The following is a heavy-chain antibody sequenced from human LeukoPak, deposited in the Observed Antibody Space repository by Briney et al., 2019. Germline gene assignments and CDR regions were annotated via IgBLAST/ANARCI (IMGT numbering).Heavy chain of an antibody. J-gene: IGHJ4*02. CDR3: ARGDKGLERSSFDY. Sequence: GGSLRLSCAASRFTFSLYNMIWVRQAPGKGLEWVSYISSSTSTIYYADSVKGRFTISRDNAKNSLFLQMNSLRAEDTAVYYCARGDKGLERSSFDYWGQGTLVTVSS. D-gene: IGHD1-1*01. CDR2: ISSSTSTI. V-gene: IGHV3-48*04. CDR1: RFTFSLYN.